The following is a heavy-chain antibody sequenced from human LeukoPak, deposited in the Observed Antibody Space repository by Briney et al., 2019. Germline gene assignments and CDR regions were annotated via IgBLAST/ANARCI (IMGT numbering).Heavy chain of an antibody. Sequence: GGSLRPACAASGFTFISYWMSWVRQAAGKGLGWVAKIMQDESDNKYLDSGKGRFTISRDNAKESLYLQVHTLRAQDTGVYYCARQQHSGSYGYFDYWGQGTLVSVSS. D-gene: IGHD1-26*01. V-gene: IGHV3-7*01. CDR1: GFTFISYW. CDR3: ARQQHSGSYGYFDY. J-gene: IGHJ4*02. CDR2: IMQDESDN.